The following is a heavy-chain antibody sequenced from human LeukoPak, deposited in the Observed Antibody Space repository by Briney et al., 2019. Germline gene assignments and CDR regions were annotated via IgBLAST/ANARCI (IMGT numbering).Heavy chain of an antibody. CDR1: GDSVSRKSAA. Sequence: SQTLSRTCAISGDSVSRKSAAWNWIRQSPSRGLEWLGRTYYRSRSKWDSDYAVSMKGRITVNADTSKNQFSLQLTSVTPEDTAVYYCARGRPFYYGMDVWGQGTTVTVSS. CDR2: TYYRSRSKWDS. V-gene: IGHV6-1*01. CDR3: ARGRPFYYGMDV. J-gene: IGHJ6*02.